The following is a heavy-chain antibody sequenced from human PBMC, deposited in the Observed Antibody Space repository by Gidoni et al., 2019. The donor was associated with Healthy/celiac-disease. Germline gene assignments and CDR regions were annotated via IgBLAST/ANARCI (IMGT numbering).Heavy chain of an antibody. V-gene: IGHV3-23*01. Sequence: EVQLLESGGGLVQPGGSLRLSCAASGFTFSSYSRRGVCQAPGKGLEWVSAISGSGGSTYYADSVKGRFTISRDNSKNTLYLQMNSLRAEDTAVYYCAKDGTTDYWGQGTLVTVSS. CDR2: ISGSGGST. J-gene: IGHJ4*02. D-gene: IGHD1-1*01. CDR1: GFTFSSYS. CDR3: AKDGTTDY.